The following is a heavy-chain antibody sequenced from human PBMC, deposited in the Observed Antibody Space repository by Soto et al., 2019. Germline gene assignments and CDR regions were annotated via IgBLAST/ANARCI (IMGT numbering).Heavy chain of an antibody. D-gene: IGHD2-2*02. Sequence: QLQLQESGPGLVKPSETLSLTCTVSGGSITSSYYWGWIRQPPGKGLEWIGSIYYSGSTYYNPSLKSRVXXXVXSSKNQFSLKLSSVTAADTAVYYCATIPATTILTDYWGQGTLVTVSS. V-gene: IGHV4-39*01. J-gene: IGHJ4*02. CDR2: IYYSGST. CDR1: GGSITSSYY. CDR3: ATIPATTILTDY.